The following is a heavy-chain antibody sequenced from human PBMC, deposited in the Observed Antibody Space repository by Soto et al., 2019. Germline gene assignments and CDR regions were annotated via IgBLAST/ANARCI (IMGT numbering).Heavy chain of an antibody. D-gene: IGHD3-16*02. Sequence: QITLKESGPTLVKPTQTLTLTCTFSGFSLTTSGVGGGWISQPPGKALEWLALLYWKDDKRYSPSLPNRLTSTKDTSKNREVLTKPHKDPVDTATYYCAHTRLDDYVWGTYRTGDAFDIWCQGRMVTVSS. CDR3: AHTRLDDYVWGTYRTGDAFDI. V-gene: IGHV2-5*01. CDR1: GFSLTTSGVG. CDR2: LYWKDDK. J-gene: IGHJ3*02.